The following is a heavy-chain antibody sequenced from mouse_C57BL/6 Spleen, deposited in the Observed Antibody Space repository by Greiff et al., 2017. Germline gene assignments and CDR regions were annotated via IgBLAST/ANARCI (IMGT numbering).Heavy chain of an antibody. CDR2: IYPSDSET. Sequence: QVQLQQPGAELVRPGSSVKLSCKASGYTFTSYWMAWVKQRPGQGLEWIGNIYPSDSETHYNQKFKDKATLTVDKSSSTAYMQLSSLTSEDSAVYYCARGNWDDYWGQGTTLTVSS. J-gene: IGHJ2*01. CDR3: ARGNWDDY. CDR1: GYTFTSYW. V-gene: IGHV1-61*01. D-gene: IGHD4-1*01.